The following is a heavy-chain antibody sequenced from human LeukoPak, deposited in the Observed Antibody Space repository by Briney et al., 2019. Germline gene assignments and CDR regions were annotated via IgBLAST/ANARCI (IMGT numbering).Heavy chain of an antibody. J-gene: IGHJ4*02. D-gene: IGHD3-16*01. V-gene: IGHV3-48*04. CDR1: GLTFSGLN. CDR3: ARAMSTFGGVRNYFDS. CDR2: VSISGGTI. Sequence: GGSLRLSCAASGLTFSGLNMNWVRQAPGKGLEWISFVSISGGTIYYADSVKGRFRISRDNAKSSLDLEMSSLRAEDTAVYYCARAMSTFGGVRNYFDSWGQGSLVTVSS.